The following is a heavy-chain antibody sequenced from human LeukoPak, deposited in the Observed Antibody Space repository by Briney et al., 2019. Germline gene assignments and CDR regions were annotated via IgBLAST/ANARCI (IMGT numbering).Heavy chain of an antibody. CDR2: VLLRGST. Sequence: SGNLSPPCPVFGGSLRSDFRSWVRQPPGKGLEWIGDVLLRGSTNYNPSLKSRVTISVDTSKNQFSLKLSSVTAADTAVYYCARSPHCTGGSCYHYYYYGLDVWGQGTTVTVSS. V-gene: IGHV4-59*08. D-gene: IGHD2-15*01. CDR1: GGSLRSDF. J-gene: IGHJ6*02. CDR3: ARSPHCTGGSCYHYYYYGLDV.